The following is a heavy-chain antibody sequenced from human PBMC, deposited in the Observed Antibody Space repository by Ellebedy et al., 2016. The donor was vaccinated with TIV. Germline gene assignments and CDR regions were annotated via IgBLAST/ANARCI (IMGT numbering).Heavy chain of an antibody. D-gene: IGHD2-15*01. J-gene: IGHJ4*02. CDR3: ARHAVVPTPGFEY. V-gene: IGHV4-59*08. Sequence: SETLSLTCTVSGGSISSYYWTWIRQPPGKGLEWIGYIYYSGSTNSNPSLKSRVTISVDTSKSQISLRLKSVTAADTAVYYCARHAVVPTPGFEYWGPGALVTVSS. CDR2: IYYSGST. CDR1: GGSISSYY.